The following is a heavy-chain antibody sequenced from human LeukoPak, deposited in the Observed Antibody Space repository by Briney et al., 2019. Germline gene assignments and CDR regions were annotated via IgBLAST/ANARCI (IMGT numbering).Heavy chain of an antibody. Sequence: GGSLRLPCAASGFTFSSYSMNSVRQPPGKGLEWVSSITSSSSYIYYPASVKGRFTISRDNAKNSLYLQMNSLRAEDTAVYYCARDLVGAADYWGQGTLVTVSS. J-gene: IGHJ4*02. V-gene: IGHV3-21*04. D-gene: IGHD1-26*01. CDR1: GFTFSSYS. CDR2: ITSSSSYI. CDR3: ARDLVGAADY.